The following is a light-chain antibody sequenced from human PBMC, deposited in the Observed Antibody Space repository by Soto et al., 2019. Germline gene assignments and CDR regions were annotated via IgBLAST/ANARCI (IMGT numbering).Light chain of an antibody. Sequence: EIVLTQSPGILSLSPGERASLSCGASQSISSSYLAWYQQKPGQAPRFLIYGAFSRATGIPDRFSGSGSGTAFTLTTSRLEHEDFAVYYCQQYGSSPVTFGQGTKVDIK. CDR1: QSISSSY. CDR3: QQYGSSPVT. J-gene: IGKJ1*01. CDR2: GAF. V-gene: IGKV3-20*01.